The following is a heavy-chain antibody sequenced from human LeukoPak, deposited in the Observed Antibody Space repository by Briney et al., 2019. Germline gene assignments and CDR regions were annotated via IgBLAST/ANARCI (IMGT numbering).Heavy chain of an antibody. CDR2: IYSGGST. V-gene: IGHV3-66*01. Sequence: GGSLRLSCAASGFTFSSYAMSWVRQAPGKGLEWVSVIYSGGSTYYADSVKGRFTISRDNSKNTLYLQMNSLRAEDTAVYYCARALEDYSSSYYFDYWGQGTLVTVSS. J-gene: IGHJ4*02. CDR3: ARALEDYSSSYYFDY. CDR1: GFTFSSYA. D-gene: IGHD6-13*01.